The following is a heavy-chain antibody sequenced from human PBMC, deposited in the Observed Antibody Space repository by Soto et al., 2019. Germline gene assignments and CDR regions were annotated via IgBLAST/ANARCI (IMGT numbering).Heavy chain of an antibody. D-gene: IGHD2-21*02. CDR3: AKDLGPLKLLNYVFYGLDV. CDR1: GFTVSSSY. V-gene: IGHV3-53*01. CDR2: IESGGTA. J-gene: IGHJ6*02. Sequence: LRLSCNASGFTVSSSYMSWVRQAPGMGLEWDAVIESGGTAHYADSVKGRFTISRDNPNNIIYLQLHTLRAEDTAVYYCAKDLGPLKLLNYVFYGLDVWGQGTTVTVSS.